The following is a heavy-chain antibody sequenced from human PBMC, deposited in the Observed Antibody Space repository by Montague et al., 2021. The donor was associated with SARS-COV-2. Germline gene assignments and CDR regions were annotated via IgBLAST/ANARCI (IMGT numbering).Heavy chain of an antibody. D-gene: IGHD3-16*02. J-gene: IGHJ4*02. V-gene: IGHV2-70*11. CDR1: GFSLSTRGMC. Sequence: TLSLTCTFSGFSLSTRGMCVSWIRQPPGKALEWLARIDWDDDKYYSTSLKTRLTISKDTSKNQVVLTMTNMDPVDTATYYCARTTMITFGGVIVPFDYWGQGTLVTVSS. CDR3: ARTTMITFGGVIVPFDY. CDR2: IDWDDDK.